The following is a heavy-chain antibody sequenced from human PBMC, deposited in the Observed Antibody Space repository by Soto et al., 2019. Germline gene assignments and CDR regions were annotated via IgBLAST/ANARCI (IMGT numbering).Heavy chain of an antibody. D-gene: IGHD1-1*01. CDR2: IIPIFGTA. V-gene: IGHV1-69*01. Sequence: QVQLVQSGAEVKKPGSSVKVSCKASGGTFSSYAISWVRQAPGQGREWMGGIIPIFGTANDAQKFQGRVTITADESTSTAYMELSSLRSDDTAVYYCAHSNLQFHYYYYSMDVRGQGTTVTVSS. J-gene: IGHJ6*02. CDR1: GGTFSSYA. CDR3: AHSNLQFHYYYYSMDV.